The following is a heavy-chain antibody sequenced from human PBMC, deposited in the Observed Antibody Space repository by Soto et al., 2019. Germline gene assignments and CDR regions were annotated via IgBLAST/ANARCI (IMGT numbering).Heavy chain of an antibody. J-gene: IGHJ4*02. CDR3: AIDLGIVVPAVGTFYPDF. Sequence: SLRLSCAASGFTFSSYSMNWVRQAPGKGLEWVSSISSSSSYIYYADSVKGRFTISRDNAKNSLYLQMNSLRAEDTAVYYWAIDLGIVVPAVGTFYPDFWGQGILVTVS. D-gene: IGHD2-2*01. V-gene: IGHV3-21*01. CDR1: GFTFSSYS. CDR2: ISSSSSYI.